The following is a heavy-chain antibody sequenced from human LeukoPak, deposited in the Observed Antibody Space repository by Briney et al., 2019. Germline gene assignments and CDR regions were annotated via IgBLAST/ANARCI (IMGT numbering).Heavy chain of an antibody. V-gene: IGHV3-21*01. D-gene: IGHD2-2*01. CDR3: ARGVCSSTSCYYDY. Sequence: GGSLRLSCAASGFTFNSYSMNWVRQALGKGLEWVSSISSSSSYIYYADSVKGRFTISRDNAKNSLYLQMNSLRAEDTAVYYCARGVCSSTSCYYDYWGQGTLVTVSS. CDR1: GFTFNSYS. CDR2: ISSSSSYI. J-gene: IGHJ4*02.